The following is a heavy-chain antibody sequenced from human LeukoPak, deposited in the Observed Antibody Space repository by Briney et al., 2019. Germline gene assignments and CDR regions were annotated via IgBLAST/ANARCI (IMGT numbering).Heavy chain of an antibody. CDR2: IYYSGRT. CDR1: GGSISSYY. J-gene: IGHJ6*03. V-gene: IGHV4-59*01. CDR3: AREYLTVTTLGYYYYYYMDV. D-gene: IGHD4-11*01. Sequence: SETLSLTCTVSGGSISSYYWSWIRQPPGKGVQWIGYIYYSGRTNYNPSLKSRVTISVDTSKNQFSLKLSSVTAADTAVYYCAREYLTVTTLGYYYYYYMDVWGKGTTVTVSS.